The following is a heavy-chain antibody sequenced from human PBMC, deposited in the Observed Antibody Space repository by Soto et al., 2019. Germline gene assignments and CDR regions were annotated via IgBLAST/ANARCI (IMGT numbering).Heavy chain of an antibody. Sequence: EVQLVESGGGLVQPGGSLRLSCAASGFTFSSYSMNWVRQAPGKGLEWVSYISSSSSTIYHADSVKGRFTISRDNAKNSLYLQMNGLRAEDTDVYYCARVGIRAFDYWGQGTLVTVSS. CDR1: GFTFSSYS. CDR3: ARVGIRAFDY. CDR2: ISSSSSTI. D-gene: IGHD3-10*01. V-gene: IGHV3-48*01. J-gene: IGHJ4*02.